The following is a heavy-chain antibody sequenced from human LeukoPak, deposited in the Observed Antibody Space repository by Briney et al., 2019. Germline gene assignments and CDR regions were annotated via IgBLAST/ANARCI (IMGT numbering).Heavy chain of an antibody. CDR3: ARLPLRSHFDY. Sequence: PSETLSLTCSVSGGSISSYYWSWIRQPPGKGLEWIGYIYCSGSTNYNPSLKSRVTISVDTSKNQFSLRLSSVTAADTAVYYCARLPLRSHFDYWGQGTLVTVSS. CDR1: GGSISSYY. J-gene: IGHJ4*02. V-gene: IGHV4-59*08. CDR2: IYCSGST.